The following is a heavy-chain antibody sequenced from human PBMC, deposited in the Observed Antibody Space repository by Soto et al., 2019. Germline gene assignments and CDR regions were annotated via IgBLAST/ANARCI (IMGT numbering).Heavy chain of an antibody. V-gene: IGHV1-69*06. CDR2: IIPIFGTA. Sequence: SVKVSCKASGGTFSSYAISWLRQSPGQGLEWMGGIIPIFGTANYAQKFQGRVTITADKSTSTAYMELSSLRSEDTAVYYCARAEYSTRYYYYGMDVWGQGTTVTVSS. CDR3: ARAEYSTRYYYYGMDV. J-gene: IGHJ6*02. D-gene: IGHD6-6*01. CDR1: GGTFSSYA.